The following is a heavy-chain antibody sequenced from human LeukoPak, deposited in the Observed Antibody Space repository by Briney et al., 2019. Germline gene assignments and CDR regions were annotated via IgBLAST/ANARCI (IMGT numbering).Heavy chain of an antibody. V-gene: IGHV4-34*01. CDR2: INHSGST. CDR1: GGSFSGYY. J-gene: IGHJ5*02. Sequence: SETLSLTCAVYGGSFSGYYWSWIRQPPGKGLEWIGEINHSGSTNYNPSLKSRVTISVDMSKNQFSLKLSSVTAADTAVYYCARLPIIPNNWFDPWGQGTLVTVSS. CDR3: ARLPIIPNNWFDP.